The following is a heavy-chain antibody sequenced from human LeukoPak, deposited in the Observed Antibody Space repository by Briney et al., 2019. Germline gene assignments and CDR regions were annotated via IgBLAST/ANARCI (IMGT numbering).Heavy chain of an antibody. D-gene: IGHD3-3*01. Sequence: SETLSLTCTVSGYSISSGYYWGWIRQPPGKGLEWIGSIYHSGSTYYNPSLKSRVTISVDTSKNQLSLKLSSVTAADTAVYYCARGYYDFWSGYSSTNWFDPWGQGTLVTVSS. CDR3: ARGYYDFWSGYSSTNWFDP. CDR1: GYSISSGYY. CDR2: IYHSGST. V-gene: IGHV4-38-2*02. J-gene: IGHJ5*02.